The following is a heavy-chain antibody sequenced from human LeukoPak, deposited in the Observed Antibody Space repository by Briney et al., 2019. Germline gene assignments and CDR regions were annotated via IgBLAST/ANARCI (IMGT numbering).Heavy chain of an antibody. CDR1: GGSISSYY. CDR3: ARTSGYSYGFDY. J-gene: IGHJ4*02. CDR2: IYYSGST. D-gene: IGHD5-18*01. Sequence: SETLSLTCSVSGGSISSYYWSWIRQPPGKGLEWIGYIYYSGSTNYNPSLKSRVTISVDTSKNQFSLKLSSVTAADTAVYYCARTSGYSYGFDYWGQGTLVTVSS. V-gene: IGHV4-59*01.